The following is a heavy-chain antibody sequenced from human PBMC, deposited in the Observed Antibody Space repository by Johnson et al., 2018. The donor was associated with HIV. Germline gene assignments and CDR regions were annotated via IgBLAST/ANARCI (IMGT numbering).Heavy chain of an antibody. CDR2: ISYDGSNK. CDR3: AKSIVVVLVGDNDDAFDI. Sequence: QMQLVESGGGVVQPGRSLRLSCAASGFTFSSYGMHWVRQAPGKGLEWVAVISYDGSNKYYADSVKGRFTISRDNPWNTLYLQMNNLTSEDTAVYYCAKSIVVVLVGDNDDAFDIWGQGTMVTVSS. J-gene: IGHJ3*02. V-gene: IGHV3-30*18. CDR1: GFTFSSYG. D-gene: IGHD2-21*01.